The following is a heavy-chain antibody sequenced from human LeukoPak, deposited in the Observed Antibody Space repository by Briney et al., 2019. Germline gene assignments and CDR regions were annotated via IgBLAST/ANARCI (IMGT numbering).Heavy chain of an antibody. CDR2: IKQDGSEK. CDR1: GFTFSSYW. J-gene: IGHJ4*02. D-gene: IGHD3-22*01. Sequence: GGSLRLSCAASGFTFSSYWMSWVRQAPGKGLEWVANIKQDGSEKYYVDSVKGRFTISRDNAKNSLYLQMNSLRAEDTAVYYCARDENGYYYDSSGYYLPNSFDYWGQGTLVTVSS. V-gene: IGHV3-7*01. CDR3: ARDENGYYYDSSGYYLPNSFDY.